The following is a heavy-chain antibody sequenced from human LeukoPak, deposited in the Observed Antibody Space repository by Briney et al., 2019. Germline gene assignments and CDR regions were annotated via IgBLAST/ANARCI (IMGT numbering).Heavy chain of an antibody. J-gene: IGHJ6*03. V-gene: IGHV3-23*01. Sequence: GGSLRLSCAASGFTFSSYAMSWVRQAPGKGLEWVSAISGSGGSTYYADSVKGRFTISRDNSKNTLYLQMNSLRAEDTAVYYCAKGTVTIRSYYYYYMDVWGEGTTVTVSS. CDR2: ISGSGGST. CDR1: GFTFSSYA. CDR3: AKGTVTIRSYYYYYMDV. D-gene: IGHD4-17*01.